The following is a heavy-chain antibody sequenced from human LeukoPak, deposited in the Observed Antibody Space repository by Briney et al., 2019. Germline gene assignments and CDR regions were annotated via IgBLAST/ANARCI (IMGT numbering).Heavy chain of an antibody. CDR3: AKGELLLSASDF. CDR1: GITFSSYV. Sequence: GGSLRLSCAASGITFSSYVMSWVRQGPGKGLEWVSGIRVSGAGTYYADAVKGRFTISRDNSKTTLYLQMNSLRAEDTAVYYCAKGELLLSASDFWGQGTLVTVSS. J-gene: IGHJ4*02. CDR2: IRVSGAGT. D-gene: IGHD2-15*01. V-gene: IGHV3-23*01.